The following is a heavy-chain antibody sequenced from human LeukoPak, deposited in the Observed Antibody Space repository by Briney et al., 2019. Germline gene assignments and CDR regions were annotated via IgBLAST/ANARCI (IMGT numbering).Heavy chain of an antibody. V-gene: IGHV4-34*01. CDR3: ARLQGFYGWGGYYKGNAFDI. CDR2: INHSGST. D-gene: IGHD3-10*01. CDR1: GGSFSGYY. J-gene: IGHJ3*02. Sequence: TSETLSLTCAVYGGSFSGYYWSWIRQPPGKGLEWIGEINHSGSTNYNPSLKSRVTISVDTSKNQFSLKLSSVTAADTAVYYCARLQGFYGWGGYYKGNAFDIWAKGTMVTVSS.